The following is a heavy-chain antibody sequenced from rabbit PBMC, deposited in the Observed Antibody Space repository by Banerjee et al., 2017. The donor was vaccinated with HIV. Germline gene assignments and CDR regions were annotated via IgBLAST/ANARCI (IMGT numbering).Heavy chain of an antibody. CDR1: GFTISSSYY. V-gene: IGHV1S40*01. J-gene: IGHJ4*01. Sequence: QSLEESGGGLVQPEGSLALTCKASGFTISSSYYMCWVRQAPGKGLEWIGCIYTRSGSTWYASWARGRFTISKASWATVTLQMTGLTAADTATYFCARDLAGVIGWNFGLWGPGTLVTVS. D-gene: IGHD4-1*01. CDR2: IYTRSGST. CDR3: ARDLAGVIGWNFGL.